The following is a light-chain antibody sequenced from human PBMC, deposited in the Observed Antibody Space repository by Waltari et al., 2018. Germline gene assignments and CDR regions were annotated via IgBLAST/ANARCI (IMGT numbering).Light chain of an antibody. V-gene: IGKV1-39*01. J-gene: IGKJ1*01. CDR1: QTISRY. Sequence: DIQMTTSPSSLSASVGDRVTITCRASQTISRYSNWYQQKPGKAPNLLIYAASSLQGGVPSRFSGSGSGREFTLIITSLQPEDFATYYCQQTYSFTRTFGQGTKVEIK. CDR2: AAS. CDR3: QQTYSFTRT.